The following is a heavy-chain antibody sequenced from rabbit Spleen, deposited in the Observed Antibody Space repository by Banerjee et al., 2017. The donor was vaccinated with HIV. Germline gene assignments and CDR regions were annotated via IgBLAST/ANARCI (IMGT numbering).Heavy chain of an antibody. CDR1: GFDFSNYG. Sequence: QERLTETGGGLVQPGGSLTLSCKASGFDFSNYGVTWVRQAPGKGLEWIGYIDPIFGRTYYASWVNGRFTISSHNAQNTLYLQLNSLTAADTATYFCARDGAGGSYFALWGPGTLVT. CDR3: ARDGAGGSYFAL. D-gene: IGHD8-1*01. J-gene: IGHJ4*01. V-gene: IGHV1S47*01. CDR2: IDPIFGRT.